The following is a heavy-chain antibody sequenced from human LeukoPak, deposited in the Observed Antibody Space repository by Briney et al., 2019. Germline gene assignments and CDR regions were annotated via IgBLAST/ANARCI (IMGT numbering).Heavy chain of an antibody. CDR1: GYTFTSFA. CDR2: MSPNSGDT. D-gene: IGHD7-27*01. CDR3: ARGPPNWGFDF. Sequence: GASVKVSCKASGYTFTSFAMNWVRQAPGQGLEWMGWMSPNSGDTGYALKFQGRVTMTRDTSISTAYMELTSLRSEDTAIYYCARGPPNWGFDFWGQGALVTVSS. J-gene: IGHJ4*02. V-gene: IGHV1-8*02.